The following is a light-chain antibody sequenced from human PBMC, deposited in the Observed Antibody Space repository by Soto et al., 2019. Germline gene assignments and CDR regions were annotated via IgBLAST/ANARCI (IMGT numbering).Light chain of an antibody. CDR2: AAS. J-gene: IGKJ2*02. Sequence: VLTQSPATLSLSPGESATLSCRASQNVGNNLAWYQQKSGQAPRLLIYAASDRATGVPARFSGGMSGTDFTLTISSVEPEDFATYFCQQRSRWPRGTFGRGTKVEMK. V-gene: IGKV3-11*01. CDR3: QQRSRWPRGT. CDR1: QNVGNN.